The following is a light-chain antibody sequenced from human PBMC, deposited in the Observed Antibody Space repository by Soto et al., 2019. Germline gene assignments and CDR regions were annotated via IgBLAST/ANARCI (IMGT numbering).Light chain of an antibody. V-gene: IGLV2-14*03. CDR3: SSYTSSSTVI. CDR1: SSDVGGYNF. CDR2: DVR. J-gene: IGLJ2*01. Sequence: QSVLTQPASVSGSPGQSITISCTGTSSDVGGYNFVSWYQQHPGKAPKFIIYDVRNRPSGVSNRFSGSRSGNTASLTTSGLQAEDEADYYCSSYTSSSTVIFGGATKLTVL.